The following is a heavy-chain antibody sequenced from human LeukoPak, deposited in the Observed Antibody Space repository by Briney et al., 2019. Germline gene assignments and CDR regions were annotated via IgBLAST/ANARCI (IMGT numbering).Heavy chain of an antibody. CDR2: ISGSGGST. V-gene: IGHV3-23*01. D-gene: IGHD3-22*01. CDR1: GFTFSSYG. CDR3: AKDYGWYYDSSGGDAFDI. Sequence: GGSLRLSCAASGFTFSSYGMSWVRQAPGKGLEWVSAISGSGGSTYYADSVKGRFTISRDNSKNTLYLQMSSLRAEDTAVYYCAKDYGWYYDSSGGDAFDIWGQGTMVTVSS. J-gene: IGHJ3*02.